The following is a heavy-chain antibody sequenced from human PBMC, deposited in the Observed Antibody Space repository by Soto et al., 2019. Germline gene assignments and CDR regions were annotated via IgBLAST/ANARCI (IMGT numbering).Heavy chain of an antibody. V-gene: IGHV5-10-1*01. D-gene: IGHD1-26*01. J-gene: IGHJ4*02. CDR3: ARLGPED. Sequence: ESLKISCKVSGISFDDNAISWVRQMPGKGLEWMGRISRDGSSSSYSPSFQGHVSIYADRTTNTAYLQWSNLTTSDTAMYYCARLGPEDWGQG. CDR2: ISRDGSSS. CDR1: GISFDDNA.